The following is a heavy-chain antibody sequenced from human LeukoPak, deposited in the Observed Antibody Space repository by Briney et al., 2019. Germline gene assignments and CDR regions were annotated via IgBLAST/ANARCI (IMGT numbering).Heavy chain of an antibody. CDR2: MSGSGSST. CDR3: AKDAQGLVRGGIYFDF. V-gene: IGHV3-23*01. D-gene: IGHD6-19*01. CDR1: GFTFSSYW. Sequence: GGSLRLSCAASGFTFSSYWMHWVRQAPGKGLVWVSSMSGSGSSTDYADSVKGRFTISRDNSKNTLYLQMNSLRAEDTALYYCAKDAQGLVRGGIYFDFWGQGSLVTVSS. J-gene: IGHJ4*02.